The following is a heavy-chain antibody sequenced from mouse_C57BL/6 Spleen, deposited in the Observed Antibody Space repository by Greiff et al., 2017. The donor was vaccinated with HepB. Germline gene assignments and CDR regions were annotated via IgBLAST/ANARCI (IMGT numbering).Heavy chain of an antibody. CDR2: IDPSDSYT. CDR1: GYTFTSYW. Sequence: QVQLQQSGAELVKPGASVKLSCKASGYTFTSYWMQWVKQRPGQGLEWIGEIDPSDSYTNYNQKFKGKATLTVDTSSSTAYMQLSSLTSEDSAVYYCARSRDGYYFRFAYWGQGTLVTVSA. CDR3: ARSRDGYYFRFAY. D-gene: IGHD2-3*01. J-gene: IGHJ3*01. V-gene: IGHV1-50*01.